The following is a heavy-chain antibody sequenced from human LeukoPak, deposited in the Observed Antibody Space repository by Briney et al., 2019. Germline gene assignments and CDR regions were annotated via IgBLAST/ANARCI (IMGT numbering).Heavy chain of an antibody. CDR1: GYTFTSYG. CDR3: ARATNGYSKTDY. D-gene: IGHD2-21*01. Sequence: ASVKVSCKASGYTFTSYGISWVRQAPGQGLEWMGWISAYNGNTNYAQKLQGRVTMTTDTSTSTAYMELRSLRSDDAAVYYCARATNGYSKTDYWGQGTLVTVSS. J-gene: IGHJ4*02. CDR2: ISAYNGNT. V-gene: IGHV1-18*01.